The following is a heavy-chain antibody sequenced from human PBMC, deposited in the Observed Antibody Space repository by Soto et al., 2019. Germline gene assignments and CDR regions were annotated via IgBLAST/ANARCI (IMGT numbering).Heavy chain of an antibody. J-gene: IGHJ4*02. V-gene: IGHV1-46*03. D-gene: IGHD4-17*01. CDR1: Y. CDR3: ARAGVDLHFDYGDYMFDY. CDR2: INPSGGST. Sequence: YLWWAHHSPEQGLEWMGIINPSGGSTSYAQKFQGRVTMTRDTSTSTVYMELSSLRSEDTAVYYCARAGVDLHFDYGDYMFDYWGQGTLVTVSS.